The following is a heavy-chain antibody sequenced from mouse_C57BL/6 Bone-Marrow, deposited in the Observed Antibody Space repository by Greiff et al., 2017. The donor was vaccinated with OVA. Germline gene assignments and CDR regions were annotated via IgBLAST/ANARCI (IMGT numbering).Heavy chain of an antibody. CDR2: ISSGGSYT. Sequence: EVKLMESGGDLVKPGGSLKLSCAASGFTFSSYGLSWVRQTPDKRLEWVATISSGGSYTYYPDSVKGRFTSSRDNAKNTLYLQMSSLKSEDTAMYYCARQDYYGSSPLYFDYWGQGTTLTVSS. CDR3: ARQDYYGSSPLYFDY. J-gene: IGHJ2*01. V-gene: IGHV5-6*01. CDR1: GFTFSSYG. D-gene: IGHD1-1*01.